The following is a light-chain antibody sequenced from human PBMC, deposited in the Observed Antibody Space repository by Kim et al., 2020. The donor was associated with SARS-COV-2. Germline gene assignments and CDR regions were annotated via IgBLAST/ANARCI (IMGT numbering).Light chain of an antibody. CDR1: QSISSR. J-gene: IGKJ1*01. V-gene: IGKV1-5*01. CDR2: DAS. CDR3: QRYSDDRT. Sequence: DIQMTQSPSTLSASAGDRVTITCRASQSISSRLAWYQQKPGMAPKLLIYDASTLETGVPSRFSGSGSGTEFTLTISSLQPDDLGTYYCQRYSDDRTFGQGTKLDI.